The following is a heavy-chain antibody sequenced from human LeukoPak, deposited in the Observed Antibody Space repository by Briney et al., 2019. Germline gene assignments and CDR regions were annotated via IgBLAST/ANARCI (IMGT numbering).Heavy chain of an antibody. J-gene: IGHJ3*02. Sequence: GASVKVSCKASGYTFTSYGISWVRQAPGQGLEWMGWISAFNGNTNYAQKLQGRVTMTTDTSTSTAYMELRSPRSDDTAVYYCARDTYYYDSSLDDAFDIWGQGTMVTVSS. CDR1: GYTFTSYG. D-gene: IGHD3-22*01. CDR2: ISAFNGNT. CDR3: ARDTYYYDSSLDDAFDI. V-gene: IGHV1-18*01.